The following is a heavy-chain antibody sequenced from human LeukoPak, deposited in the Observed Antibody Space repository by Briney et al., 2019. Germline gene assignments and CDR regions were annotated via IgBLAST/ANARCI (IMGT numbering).Heavy chain of an antibody. J-gene: IGHJ4*02. V-gene: IGHV1-2*02. CDR2: INPNSGGT. D-gene: IGHD3-10*01. CDR1: GYTFTGYY. CDR3: ARDQSGLGY. Sequence: ASVKVSCKASGYTFTGYYMHWVRQAPGQGLEWMGWINPNSGGTNYAQKFQGRVTMTRDTSTSTVYMELSSLRSEDTAVYYCARDQSGLGYWGQGTLVTVSS.